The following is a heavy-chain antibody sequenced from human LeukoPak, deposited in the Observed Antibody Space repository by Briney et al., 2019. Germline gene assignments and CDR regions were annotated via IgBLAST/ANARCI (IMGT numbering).Heavy chain of an antibody. Sequence: ASVKVSCKASGYTFTGYGISWVRQAPGQGLEWMGWISAYNGNTNYAQKLQGRVTMTTDTSTSTAYMELRSLRSDDTAVYYCARDSSSWSLFDYWGQGTLVTVSS. CDR1: GYTFTGYG. D-gene: IGHD6-13*01. CDR2: ISAYNGNT. CDR3: ARDSSSWSLFDY. J-gene: IGHJ4*02. V-gene: IGHV1-18*01.